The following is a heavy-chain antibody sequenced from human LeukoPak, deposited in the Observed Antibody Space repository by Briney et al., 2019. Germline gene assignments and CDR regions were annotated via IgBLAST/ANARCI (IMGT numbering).Heavy chain of an antibody. CDR3: ARDYYGSGSYYKHYYGMDV. D-gene: IGHD3-10*01. J-gene: IGHJ6*04. V-gene: IGHV4-34*01. CDR2: INHSGST. CDR1: GGSFSGYY. Sequence: SETLSLTCAVYGGSFSGYYWSRIRQPPGKGLEWIGEINHSGSTNYNPSLKSRVTISVDTSKNQFSLKLSSVTAADTAVYYCARDYYGSGSYYKHYYGMDVWGKGTTVTVSS.